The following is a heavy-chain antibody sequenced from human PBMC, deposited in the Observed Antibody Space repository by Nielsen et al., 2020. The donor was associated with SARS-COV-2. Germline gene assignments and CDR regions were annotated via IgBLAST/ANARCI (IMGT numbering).Heavy chain of an antibody. J-gene: IGHJ6*03. CDR2: IYYSGST. CDR1: GGSISSGDYY. CDR3: ASLKAVAGTDMDV. V-gene: IGHV4-30-4*02. Sequence: SETLSLTCTVSGGSISSGDYYWSWIRQPPGKGLEWIGYIYYSGSTYYNPSLKSRVTISVDTSKNQFSLKLSSVTAADTAVYYCASLKAVAGTDMDVWGKGTTVTVSS. D-gene: IGHD6-19*01.